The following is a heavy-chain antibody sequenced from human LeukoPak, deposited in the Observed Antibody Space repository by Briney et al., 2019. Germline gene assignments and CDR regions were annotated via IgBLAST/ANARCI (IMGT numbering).Heavy chain of an antibody. CDR2: INPNSGGT. Sequence: ASVKVSCKASGNTFSAYYMHWVRQAPGQGLEWMGWINPNSGGTNYAQKFQGRVTMTRDTSISTAYMELSRLRSDDTAVYYCARSGVGATTIYYYYYMDVWGKGTTVTISS. J-gene: IGHJ6*03. CDR3: ARSGVGATTIYYYYYMDV. CDR1: GNTFSAYY. D-gene: IGHD1-26*01. V-gene: IGHV1-2*02.